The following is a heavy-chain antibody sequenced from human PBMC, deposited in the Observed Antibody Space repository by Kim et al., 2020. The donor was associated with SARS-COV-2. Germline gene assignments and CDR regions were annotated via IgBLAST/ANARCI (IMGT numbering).Heavy chain of an antibody. Sequence: GGSLRLSCAASGFSFRNYDMGWVRQAPGKGLEWVSIIGISGGSTDYADSVEGRFIISRDNSKNTLYLQMNSLRVEDTAIYYCAKKERAWFGDWFFENWFDPWGPGTLVTVSS. CDR1: GFSFRNYD. J-gene: IGHJ5*02. CDR3: AKKERAWFGDWFFENWFDP. CDR2: IGISGGST. D-gene: IGHD3-10*01. V-gene: IGHV3-23*01.